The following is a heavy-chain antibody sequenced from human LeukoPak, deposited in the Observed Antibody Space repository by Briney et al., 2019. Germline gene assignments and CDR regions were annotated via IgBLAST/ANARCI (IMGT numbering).Heavy chain of an antibody. Sequence: SETLSLTCIVSGGSIDNRHWSWIRQPPGKGLEWIGNSGGADYNPSLRSRVTVSVDTSKNQFSLKLTSVTAADTAVYFCAVYFAGHGGRGSWGQGAQVTVSS. CDR2: SGGA. CDR1: GGSIDNRH. D-gene: IGHD4-23*01. CDR3: AVYFAGHGGRGS. V-gene: IGHV4-4*09. J-gene: IGHJ4*02.